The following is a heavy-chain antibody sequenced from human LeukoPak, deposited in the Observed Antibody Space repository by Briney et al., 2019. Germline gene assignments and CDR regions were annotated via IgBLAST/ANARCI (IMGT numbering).Heavy chain of an antibody. V-gene: IGHV3-23*01. CDR2: ISGSGGST. D-gene: IGHD6-19*01. CDR3: AKCIAVAGPEGPLFGFQGNDY. J-gene: IGHJ4*02. CDR1: GFTVSSNY. Sequence: PGGYLRLSCAASGFTVSSNYMSWVRQAPGKGLEWVSAISGSGGSTYYADSVKGRFTISRDNSKNTLYLQMNSLRAEDTAVYYCAKCIAVAGPEGPLFGFQGNDYWGQGTLVTVSS.